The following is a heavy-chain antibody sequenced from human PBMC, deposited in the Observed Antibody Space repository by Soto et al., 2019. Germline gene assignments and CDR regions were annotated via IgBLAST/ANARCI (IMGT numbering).Heavy chain of an antibody. CDR3: ARDLVGVTY. J-gene: IGHJ4*02. CDR2: ISSSSNYI. V-gene: IGHV3-21*06. Sequence: GGSLRLSCAASGFPFSSYSMNWVRQAPGKGLEWVSSISSSSNYIYYADSVKGRFTISRDNAKNSLYLQMNSLRAEDTAVYYCARDLVGVTYWGQGTLVTVSS. D-gene: IGHD1-26*01. CDR1: GFPFSSYS.